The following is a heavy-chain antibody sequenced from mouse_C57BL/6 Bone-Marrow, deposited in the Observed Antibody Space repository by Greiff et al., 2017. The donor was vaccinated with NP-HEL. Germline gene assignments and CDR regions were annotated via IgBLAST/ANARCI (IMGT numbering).Heavy chain of an antibody. Sequence: QVQLQQSGAELVKPGASVKLSCKASGYTFTEYTIHWVKQRSGQGLEWIGWFYPGSGSITYNEKFKDKATLTADKSSSTVYMELSRLTSEDSAVYFCARHEGFITTVVAEYYFDYWGQGTTLTVSS. D-gene: IGHD1-1*01. CDR2: FYPGSGSI. J-gene: IGHJ2*01. V-gene: IGHV1-62-2*01. CDR1: GYTFTEYT. CDR3: ARHEGFITTVVAEYYFDY.